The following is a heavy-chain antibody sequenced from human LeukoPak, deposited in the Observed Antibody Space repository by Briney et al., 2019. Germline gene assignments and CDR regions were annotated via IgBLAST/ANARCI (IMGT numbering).Heavy chain of an antibody. V-gene: IGHV4-59*08. CDR2: IYYSGST. CDR3: ARSDILTGLYGMDV. J-gene: IGHJ6*02. CDR1: GGSISSYY. D-gene: IGHD3-9*01. Sequence: SKTLSLTCTVSGGSISSYYWSWIRQPPGKGLEWIGYIYYSGSTNYNPSLKSRVTISVDTSKNQFSLKLSSVTAADTAVYYCARSDILTGLYGMDVWGQGTTVTVSS.